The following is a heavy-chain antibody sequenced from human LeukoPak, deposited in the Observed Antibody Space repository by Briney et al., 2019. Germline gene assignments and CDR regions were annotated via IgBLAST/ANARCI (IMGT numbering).Heavy chain of an antibody. CDR3: ARESYYYDSSGYSYWFDP. CDR2: ISAYNGNT. D-gene: IGHD3-22*01. V-gene: IGHV1-18*01. CDR1: GYTFTSYG. J-gene: IGHJ5*02. Sequence: ASVKVSCKASGYTFTSYGISWVRQAPGQGLEWMGWISAYNGNTNYAQKLQGRVTMTTDTSTSTAYMELRSLRSDDTAVYYCARESYYYDSSGYSYWFDPWGQGTLVTVSS.